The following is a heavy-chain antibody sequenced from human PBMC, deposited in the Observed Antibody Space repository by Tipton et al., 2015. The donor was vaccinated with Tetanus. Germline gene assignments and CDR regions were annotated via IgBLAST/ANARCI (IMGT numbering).Heavy chain of an antibody. CDR3: ARDAGPAGGGSFDY. V-gene: IGHV1-2*02. J-gene: IGHJ4*02. Sequence: QVQLVQSGAEVKKPGSSVKVSCKASGDTFSSYAISWMRQAPGQGLEWMGWIDPKSGDTDFAQRFQGRVTMTRDSSISTVYMELSRLRSDDTAVYYCARDAGPAGGGSFDYWGQGTLVTVAS. CDR2: IDPKSGDT. D-gene: IGHD3-16*01. CDR1: GDTFSSYA.